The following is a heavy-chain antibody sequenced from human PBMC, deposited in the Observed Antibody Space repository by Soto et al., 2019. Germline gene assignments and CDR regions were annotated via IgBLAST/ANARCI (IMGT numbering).Heavy chain of an antibody. CDR3: ARLAYSSSWYPYYYYGMDV. CDR1: GFTFSSYW. V-gene: IGHV3-7*04. CDR2: IKQDGSEK. Sequence: PGGSLRLSCAASGFTFSSYWMSWVRQAPGKGLEWVANIKQDGSEKYYVDSVKGRFTISRDNAKNSLYLQMNSLRAEDTAVYYCARLAYSSSWYPYYYYGMDVWGQGTTVTVSS. D-gene: IGHD6-13*01. J-gene: IGHJ6*02.